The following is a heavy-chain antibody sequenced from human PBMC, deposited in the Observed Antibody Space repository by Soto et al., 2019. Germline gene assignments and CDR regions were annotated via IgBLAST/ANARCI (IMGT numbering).Heavy chain of an antibody. Sequence: GGSLRLSCAASGLTFSSYAMSWVRQAPVEGLEWVSAISGSGGSTYYADSVKGRFTISRDNSKNTLYLQMNSLRAEDTAVYYCAKGDRRELHPATWYRDCYYGMDVWGQGTTVTVSS. V-gene: IGHV3-23*01. CDR2: ISGSGGST. CDR1: GLTFSSYA. D-gene: IGHD1-26*01. J-gene: IGHJ6*02. CDR3: AKGDRRELHPATWYRDCYYGMDV.